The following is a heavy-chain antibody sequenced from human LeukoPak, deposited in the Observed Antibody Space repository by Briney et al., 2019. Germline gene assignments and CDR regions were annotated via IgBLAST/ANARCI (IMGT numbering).Heavy chain of an antibody. J-gene: IGHJ5*02. CDR1: GYTFTGYY. CDR2: INPNSGGT. CDR3: AREGRITMVRGVILNWFDP. D-gene: IGHD3-10*01. V-gene: IGHV1-2*02. Sequence: ASVKVSCKASGYTFTGYYMHWVRQAPGQGLEWMGWINPNSGGTSYAQKFQGRVTMTRDTSISTAYMELSSLRSDDTAVYYCAREGRITMVRGVILNWFDPWGQGTLVTVSS.